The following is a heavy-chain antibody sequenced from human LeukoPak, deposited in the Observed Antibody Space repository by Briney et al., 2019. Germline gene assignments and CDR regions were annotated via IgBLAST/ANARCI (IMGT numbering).Heavy chain of an antibody. CDR3: ARDRVNYYDSSGYPA. Sequence: ASVKVSCKASGYTFTGYYMHWVRQAPGQGLEWMGRINPNSGGTNCAQKFQGRVTMTRDTSISTAYMELSRLRSDDTAVYYCARDRVNYYDSSGYPAWGQGTLVTVSS. CDR1: GYTFTGYY. CDR2: INPNSGGT. V-gene: IGHV1-2*06. J-gene: IGHJ4*02. D-gene: IGHD3-22*01.